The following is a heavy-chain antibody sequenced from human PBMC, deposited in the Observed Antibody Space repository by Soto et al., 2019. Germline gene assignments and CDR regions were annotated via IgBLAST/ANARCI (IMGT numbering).Heavy chain of an antibody. CDR1: GVSISNDC. Sequence: PAGTLTLTCTVPGVSISNDCWSWIRQPPGKGLEWVGCIHYSESAKHNPSLDTRVTKSVDTSKQQFSLKLSSVTAADTAGYYCARGGGLLLISATYFNPWGQGTLVTVSS. J-gene: IGHJ5*02. CDR3: ARGGGLLLISATYFNP. CDR2: IHYSESA. D-gene: IGHD3-16*01. V-gene: IGHV4-59*01.